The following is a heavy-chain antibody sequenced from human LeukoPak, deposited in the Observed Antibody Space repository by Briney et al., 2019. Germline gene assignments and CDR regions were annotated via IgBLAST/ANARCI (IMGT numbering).Heavy chain of an antibody. Sequence: PGGSLRLSCAASGFTFSIYAMSWVRQAPGKGLEWVSYISSSSTTIYYADSVKGRFTISRDDAKNLLFLQMNSLRNEDTAVYYCVYNWFDPWGQGTLVAVSS. CDR1: GFTFSIYA. CDR3: VYNWFDP. CDR2: ISSSSTTI. J-gene: IGHJ5*02. V-gene: IGHV3-48*02.